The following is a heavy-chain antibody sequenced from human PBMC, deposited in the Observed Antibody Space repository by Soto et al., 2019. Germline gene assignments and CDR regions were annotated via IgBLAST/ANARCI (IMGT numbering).Heavy chain of an antibody. V-gene: IGHV3-23*01. J-gene: IGHJ6*03. CDR1: GFTFSSYA. CDR2: ISGSGGST. D-gene: IGHD3-3*01. Sequence: GGSLRLSCAASGFTFSSYAMSWVRQAPGKGLEWVSAISGSGGSTYYADSVKGRFTISRDNSKNTLYLQMNSLRAEDTAVYYFAKNQNFWSGYYTQYYYYYMDVWGKGTTVTVSS. CDR3: AKNQNFWSGYYTQYYYYYMDV.